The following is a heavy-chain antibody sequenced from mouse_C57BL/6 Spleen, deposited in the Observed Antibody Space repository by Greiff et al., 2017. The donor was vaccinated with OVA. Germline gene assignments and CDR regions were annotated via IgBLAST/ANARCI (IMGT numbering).Heavy chain of an antibody. CDR3: ARNPIYYGSIYEYAMDY. Sequence: VQLQESGPGLVQPSQSLSITCTVSGFSLTSYGVHWVRQSPGKGLEWLGVIWSGGSTDYNAAFISRLSIRKDNSKSQVFFKMNSLQADDTAIYYCARNPIYYGSIYEYAMDYWGQGTSVTVSS. V-gene: IGHV2-2*01. D-gene: IGHD1-1*01. J-gene: IGHJ4*01. CDR2: IWSGGST. CDR1: GFSLTSYG.